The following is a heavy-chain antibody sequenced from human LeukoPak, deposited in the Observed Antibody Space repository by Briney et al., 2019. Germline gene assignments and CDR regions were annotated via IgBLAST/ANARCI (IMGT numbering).Heavy chain of an antibody. V-gene: IGHV4-59*08. D-gene: IGHD1-26*01. CDR2: IYYSGST. Sequence: SETLSPTCTVSGGSISSYYWSWIRQPPGKGLEWIGYIYYSGSTNYNPSLKSRVTISVDTSKNQFSLKLSSVTAADTAVYYCARSGSYDGEIDYWGQGTLVTVSS. J-gene: IGHJ4*02. CDR3: ARSGSYDGEIDY. CDR1: GGSISSYY.